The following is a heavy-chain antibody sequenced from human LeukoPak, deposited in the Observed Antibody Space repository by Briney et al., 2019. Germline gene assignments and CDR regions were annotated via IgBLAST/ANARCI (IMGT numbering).Heavy chain of an antibody. D-gene: IGHD1-26*01. CDR3: ARDLIVGATEGPWFDP. J-gene: IGHJ5*02. CDR2: IIPIFGTA. Sequence: SVKVSCKASGGTFSSYAISWVRQAPGQGLEWMGRIIPIFGTANYAQKFQGRVTINTDESTSTAYMELSSLRSEDTAVYYCARDLIVGATEGPWFDPWGQGTLVTVSS. V-gene: IGHV1-69*05. CDR1: GGTFSSYA.